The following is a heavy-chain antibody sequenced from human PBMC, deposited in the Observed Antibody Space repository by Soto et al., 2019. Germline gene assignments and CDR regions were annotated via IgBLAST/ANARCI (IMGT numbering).Heavy chain of an antibody. CDR1: GFSITAGYY. Sequence: SETLSLTCGVSGFSITAGYYWGWIRQPPGKGLEWIAAVSYSGTTYYNPTLDSRVTISVDTSKNQFSLKFISVTAADTALYYCVRGAAAPWVRFDYWGQGTPVTVSS. V-gene: IGHV4-38-2*01. D-gene: IGHD3-16*01. CDR3: VRGAAAPWVRFDY. J-gene: IGHJ4*02. CDR2: VSYSGTT.